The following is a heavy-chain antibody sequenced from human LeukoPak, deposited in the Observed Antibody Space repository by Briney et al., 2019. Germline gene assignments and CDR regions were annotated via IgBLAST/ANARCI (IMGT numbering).Heavy chain of an antibody. Sequence: ASVKVSCKASGYTFTGYYMHWVRQAPGQGLEWMGWINPNSGGTNYAQKVQGWVTMTRDTSISTAYMELSRLRSDDTAVYYCAGDGSGGSFLNWFDPWGQGTLVTVSS. CDR2: INPNSGGT. V-gene: IGHV1-2*04. CDR3: AGDGSGGSFLNWFDP. CDR1: GYTFTGYY. D-gene: IGHD2-15*01. J-gene: IGHJ5*02.